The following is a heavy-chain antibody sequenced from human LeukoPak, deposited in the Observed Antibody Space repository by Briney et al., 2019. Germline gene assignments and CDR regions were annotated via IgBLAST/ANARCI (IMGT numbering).Heavy chain of an antibody. Sequence: PGGSLRLSCAASGFTFSDYYMSWIRQAPGKGLEWVSYISSSGSTIYYADSVKGRFTISRDNAKNSLYLQMDSLRAEDTAVYYCARGGLYYYASDAFDIWGQGTMVTVSS. J-gene: IGHJ3*02. CDR2: ISSSGSTI. CDR1: GFTFSDYY. V-gene: IGHV3-11*01. D-gene: IGHD3-10*01. CDR3: ARGGLYYYASDAFDI.